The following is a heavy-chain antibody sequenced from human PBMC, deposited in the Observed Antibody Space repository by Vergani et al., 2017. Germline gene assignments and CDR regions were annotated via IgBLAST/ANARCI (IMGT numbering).Heavy chain of an antibody. J-gene: IGHJ6*02. Sequence: QVQLRESGPGLVKPSQTLSLTCTVSGGSISSGSYYWSWIRQPAGKGLEWIGRIYTSGSTNYNPSLKSRVTISVDTSKNQFSLKLSSVTAADTAVYYCARARYYGFWSGYYAPYYYYGMDVWGQGNTVTVSS. CDR2: IYTSGST. D-gene: IGHD3-3*01. V-gene: IGHV4-61*02. CDR1: GGSISSGSYY. CDR3: ARARYYGFWSGYYAPYYYYGMDV.